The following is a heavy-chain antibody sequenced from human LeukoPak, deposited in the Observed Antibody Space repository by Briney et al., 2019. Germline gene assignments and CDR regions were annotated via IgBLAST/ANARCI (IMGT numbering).Heavy chain of an antibody. CDR2: SYTSGST. J-gene: IGHJ3*02. CDR1: GGSISSYY. V-gene: IGHV4-4*07. Sequence: SETLSLTCTVSGGSISSYYWSWIRQPAGKGLEWIGRSYTSGSTNYNPSLKSRVTMSVDTSKNQFSLKLSSVTAADTAVYYCARGESSSSWYPLDAFDIWGQGTMVTVSS. CDR3: ARGESSSSWYPLDAFDI. D-gene: IGHD6-13*01.